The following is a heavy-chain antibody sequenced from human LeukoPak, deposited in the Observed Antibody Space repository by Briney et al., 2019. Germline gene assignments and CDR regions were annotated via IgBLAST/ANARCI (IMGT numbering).Heavy chain of an antibody. CDR2: ISYDGSNK. V-gene: IGHV3-30*18. CDR1: GFTFSSYG. J-gene: IGHJ4*02. D-gene: IGHD3-9*01. Sequence: GGSLRLSCAASGFTFSSYGMPWVRQAPGKGLEWVAVISYDGSNKYYADSVKGRFTISRDNSKNTLYLQMNSLRAEDTAVYYCAKDRDILTGFDYWGQGTLVTVSS. CDR3: AKDRDILTGFDY.